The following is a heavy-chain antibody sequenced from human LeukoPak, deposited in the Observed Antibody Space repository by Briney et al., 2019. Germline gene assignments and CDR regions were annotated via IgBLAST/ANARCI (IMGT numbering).Heavy chain of an antibody. Sequence: PGGSLRLSCAASGFTFSSYSMNWVRQAPGKGLEWVSYISSTTSTIYYADSVKGRFTISRDNAKNSLYLQMNSLRAEDTAVYYCARDVTYYGGDWFDPWGRGTLVTVSS. V-gene: IGHV3-48*04. D-gene: IGHD4-23*01. J-gene: IGHJ5*02. CDR1: GFTFSSYS. CDR3: ARDVTYYGGDWFDP. CDR2: ISSTTSTI.